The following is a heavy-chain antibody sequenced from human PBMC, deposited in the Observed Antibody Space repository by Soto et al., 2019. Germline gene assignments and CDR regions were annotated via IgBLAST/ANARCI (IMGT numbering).Heavy chain of an antibody. J-gene: IGHJ4*02. V-gene: IGHV3-30*03. CDR1: GFTFSSYG. Sequence: QVQLVESGGGVVQPGRSLRLSCAASGFTFSSYGMHWVRQAPGKGLEWVAVISYDGSNKYYADSVKGRFTISRDNSKNTLYLQMNRLSAEDTAVYYCAPWFGAFDYWGQGPLVTVSS. CDR3: APWFGAFDY. D-gene: IGHD3-10*01. CDR2: ISYDGSNK.